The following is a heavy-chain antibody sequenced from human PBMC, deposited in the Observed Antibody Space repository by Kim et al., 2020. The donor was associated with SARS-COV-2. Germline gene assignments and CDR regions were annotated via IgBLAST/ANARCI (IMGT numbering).Heavy chain of an antibody. D-gene: IGHD3-22*01. Sequence: YADSVKGRFTISRDNSKNTLYLQMNSLRAEDTAVYYCAKENSSGYPHFDYWGQGTLVTVSS. J-gene: IGHJ4*02. V-gene: IGHV3-30*02. CDR3: AKENSSGYPHFDY.